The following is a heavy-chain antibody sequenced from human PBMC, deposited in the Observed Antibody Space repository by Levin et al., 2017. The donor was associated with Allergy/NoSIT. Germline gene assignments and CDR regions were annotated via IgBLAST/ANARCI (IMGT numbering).Heavy chain of an antibody. CDR1: GGSISSSSYY. CDR3: ARPIFSYYNWFDP. J-gene: IGHJ5*02. V-gene: IGHV4-39*01. CDR2: IYYSGST. D-gene: IGHD3-3*02. Sequence: SETLSLTCTVSGGSISSSSYYWGWIRQPPGKGLEWIGSIYYSGSTYYNPSLKSRVTISVDTSKNQFSLKLSSVTAADTAVYYCARPIFSYYNWFDPWGQGTLVTVSS.